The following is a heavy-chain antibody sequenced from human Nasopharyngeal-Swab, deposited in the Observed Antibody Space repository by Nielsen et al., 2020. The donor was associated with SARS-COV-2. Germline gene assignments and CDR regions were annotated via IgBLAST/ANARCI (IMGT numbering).Heavy chain of an antibody. CDR2: ISYDGSNK. V-gene: IGHV3-30-3*01. CDR1: GFTFSRYT. CDR3: GSNPLDSSGYYYAFHY. J-gene: IGHJ4*02. D-gene: IGHD3-22*01. Sequence: GGSLRLSFAASGFTFSRYTMHWVRQAPGKGLEWVAVISYDGSNKYYSDSVKGRFTISRDISKNTLYLQMNSLRAEDTAVFYCGSNPLDSSGYYYAFHYWGRGTLVTVSS.